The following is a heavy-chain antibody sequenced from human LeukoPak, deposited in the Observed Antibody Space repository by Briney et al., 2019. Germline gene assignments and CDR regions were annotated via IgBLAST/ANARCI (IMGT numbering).Heavy chain of an antibody. Sequence: SETLSLTCSVSGDSIIGYYWGWIRQPAGKGLEWIGRIYTSGSTNYNPSLKSRVTMSVDTSKNQFSLKLSSVTAADTAVYYCASSGYSSSWYPLYNWFDPWGQGTLVTVSS. D-gene: IGHD6-13*01. CDR1: GDSIIGYY. CDR3: ASSGYSSSWYPLYNWFDP. V-gene: IGHV4-4*07. CDR2: IYTSGST. J-gene: IGHJ5*02.